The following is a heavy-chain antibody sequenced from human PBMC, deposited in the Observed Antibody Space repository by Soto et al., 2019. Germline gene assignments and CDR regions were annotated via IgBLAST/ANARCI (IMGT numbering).Heavy chain of an antibody. V-gene: IGHV1-69*13. J-gene: IGHJ6*02. CDR1: GGTFSSYA. CDR3: AGDRPVITGTTWYYYYGMDV. Sequence: ASVKVSCKASGGTFSSYAISWVRQAPGQGLEWMGGIIPIFGTANYAQKFQGRVTITADESTSTAYMELSSLRSEDTAVYYCAGDRPVITGTTWYYYYGMDVWGQGTTVTVSS. D-gene: IGHD1-7*01. CDR2: IIPIFGTA.